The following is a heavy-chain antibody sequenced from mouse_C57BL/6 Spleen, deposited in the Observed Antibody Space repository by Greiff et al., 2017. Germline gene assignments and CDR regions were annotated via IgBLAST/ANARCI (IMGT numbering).Heavy chain of an antibody. D-gene: IGHD1-1*01. Sequence: QVQLQQPGAELVKPGASVKMSCKASGYTFTSYWITWVKQRPGQGLEWIGDIYPGSGSTNYNEKFKSKATLTVDTSSSTAYMQLSSLTSEDSAVYYCARYYYGSSWFDYWGQGTLVTVSA. CDR2: IYPGSGST. V-gene: IGHV1-55*01. CDR1: GYTFTSYW. CDR3: ARYYYGSSWFDY. J-gene: IGHJ3*01.